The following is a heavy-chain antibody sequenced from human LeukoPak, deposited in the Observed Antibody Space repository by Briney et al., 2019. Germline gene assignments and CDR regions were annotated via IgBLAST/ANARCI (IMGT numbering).Heavy chain of an antibody. D-gene: IGHD6-6*01. V-gene: IGHV3-30*02. CDR1: GFTFSTYG. CDR2: IRYDGRNK. Sequence: GGSLRLSCAASGFTFSTYGMHWVRQAPGKGLEWVAFIRYDGRNKYYADSVKGRFTISRDNSKNTLCLQMNSLRAEDTAVYYCARDPTAEYSSSFRGVGGAFDIWGQGTMVTVFS. CDR3: ARDPTAEYSSSFRGVGGAFDI. J-gene: IGHJ3*02.